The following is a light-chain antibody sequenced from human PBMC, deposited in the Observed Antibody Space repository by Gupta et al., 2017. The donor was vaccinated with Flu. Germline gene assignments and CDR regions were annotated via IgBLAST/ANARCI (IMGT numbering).Light chain of an antibody. CDR2: CKN. CDR1: SSNIGSNY. V-gene: IGLV1-47*02. CDR3: AESADSMRGPGV. Sequence: QSVLTQPPSASGTPGQRVTISCSGSSSNIGSNYVDWYQQLPGTDPKLLIECKNQRPSGVPHRFSGDKTGASVSLVTSGRRYEDEADEYWAESADSMRGPGVFGGGTKLTVL. J-gene: IGLJ3*02.